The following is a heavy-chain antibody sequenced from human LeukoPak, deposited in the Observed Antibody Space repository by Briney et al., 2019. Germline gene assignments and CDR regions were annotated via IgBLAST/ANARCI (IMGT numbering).Heavy chain of an antibody. CDR1: GGSFSGYY. V-gene: IGHV4-34*01. Sequence: SETLSLTCAVYGGSFSGYYCSWIRQPPGKGLEWIGEINHSGSTNYNPSLKSRVTISVDTSKNQFSLKLSSVTAADTAVYHCARQGGSAMVDFDYWGQGTLVTVSS. J-gene: IGHJ4*02. CDR3: ARQGGSAMVDFDY. D-gene: IGHD5-18*01. CDR2: INHSGST.